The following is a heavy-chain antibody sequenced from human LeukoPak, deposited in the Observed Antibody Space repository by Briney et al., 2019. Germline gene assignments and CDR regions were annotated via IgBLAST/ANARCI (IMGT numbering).Heavy chain of an antibody. D-gene: IGHD3-16*01. J-gene: IGHJ4*02. Sequence: QPGGSLRLXCAATGFSFSSYALSWVRQAPGKGLEWVSAISSGGDRTYYADSVTGRFTISRDNSKNMLFLQMSSLRAEDAAMYYCTREAIATGYAYDWGQGTLVTVFS. V-gene: IGHV3-23*01. CDR3: TREAIATGYAYD. CDR1: GFSFSSYA. CDR2: ISSGGDRT.